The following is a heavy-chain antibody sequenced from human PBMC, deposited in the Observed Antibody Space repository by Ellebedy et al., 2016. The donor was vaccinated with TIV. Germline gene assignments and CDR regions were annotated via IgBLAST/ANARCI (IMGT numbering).Heavy chain of an antibody. CDR2: IYSGGST. CDR1: GFTFSSYA. CDR3: AKGEVVVIGPYYGMDV. Sequence: GGSLRLXXAASGFTFSSYAMHWVRQAPGKGLEWVSVIYSGGSTYYADSVKGRFTISRDNSKNTLYLQMNSLRAEDTAVYYCAKGEVVVIGPYYGMDVWGQGTTVTVSS. V-gene: IGHV3-23*01. J-gene: IGHJ6*02. D-gene: IGHD3-22*01.